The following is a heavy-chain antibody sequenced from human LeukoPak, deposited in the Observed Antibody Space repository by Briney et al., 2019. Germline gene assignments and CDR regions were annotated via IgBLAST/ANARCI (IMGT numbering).Heavy chain of an antibody. CDR2: INKDGSDK. D-gene: IGHD5-12*01. Sequence: GGSLRLSCAASGFTFSSYWMSWVRQAPGKGLECVSNINKDGSDKYYADSVKGRFTISRDNAKNPLYLQMNSLRAEDTAVYYCARDQGDIVATIIPNPIDYWGQGTLVTVSS. CDR1: GFTFSSYW. V-gene: IGHV3-7*04. CDR3: ARDQGDIVATIIPNPIDY. J-gene: IGHJ4*02.